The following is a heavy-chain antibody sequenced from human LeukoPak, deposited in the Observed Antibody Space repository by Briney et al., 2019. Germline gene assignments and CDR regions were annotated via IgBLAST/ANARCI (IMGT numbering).Heavy chain of an antibody. J-gene: IGHJ4*02. V-gene: IGHV3-30*18. CDR3: AKDRGPTGTYYFDY. D-gene: IGHD1-1*01. CDR1: GFTFSSYG. Sequence: GGSLRLSCAASGFTFSSYGMHWVRQAPGKGLEWVAVISYDGSNKYYADSVKGRFTIPRDNSKNTLYLQMNSLRAEDTAVYYCAKDRGPTGTYYFDYWGQGTLVTVSS. CDR2: ISYDGSNK.